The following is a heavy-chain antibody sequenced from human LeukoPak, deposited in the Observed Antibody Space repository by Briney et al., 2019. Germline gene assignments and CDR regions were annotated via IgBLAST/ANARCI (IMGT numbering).Heavy chain of an antibody. CDR2: IYYSGRT. V-gene: IGHV4-39*01. J-gene: IGHJ4*02. Sequence: SEALSLTCTVSVGSISSSSYYWGWIRQPPGKGLEWIGSIYYSGRTYYNPSLKSRVTISVDTSKNQFFLKLSSVTAADTAVYYCARQYCSSTSCYLDYWGQGTLVTVSS. D-gene: IGHD2-2*01. CDR1: VGSISSSSYY. CDR3: ARQYCSSTSCYLDY.